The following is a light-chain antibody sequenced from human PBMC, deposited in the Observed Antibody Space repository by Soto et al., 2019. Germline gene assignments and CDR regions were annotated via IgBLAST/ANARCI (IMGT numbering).Light chain of an antibody. Sequence: EIVITQSPPTLSFSRLEIASLSCRASQSVSSNLAWYQQKPGQAPRLLIYGASTRATGIPARFSGSGSGTEFTLTISSLQSEDFAVYYCQQYNNWPRTFGQGTKVDIK. CDR3: QQYNNWPRT. CDR2: GAS. V-gene: IGKV3-15*01. CDR1: QSVSSN. J-gene: IGKJ1*01.